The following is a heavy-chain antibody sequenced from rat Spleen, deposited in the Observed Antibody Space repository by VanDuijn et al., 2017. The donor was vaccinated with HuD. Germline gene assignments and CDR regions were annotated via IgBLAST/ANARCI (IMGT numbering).Heavy chain of an antibody. CDR3: ARSDGVHYYLPFAD. D-gene: IGHD1-1*01. CDR2: IKSAGTT. V-gene: IGHV3-3*01. CDR1: GHSITSSYR. J-gene: IGHJ3*01. Sequence: EVQLQESGPGPVKVSESLSLTCSVTGHSITSSYRWNWIRKFPGNKLEWMGYIKSAGTTNYNPSLKSRISITRDTSKNQFFLQVNSVSSEDTATYYCARSDGVHYYLPFADWGQGTLVTASS.